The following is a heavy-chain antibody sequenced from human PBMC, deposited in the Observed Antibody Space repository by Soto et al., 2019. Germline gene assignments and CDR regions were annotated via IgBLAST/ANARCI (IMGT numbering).Heavy chain of an antibody. CDR2: ISGNGVTT. J-gene: IGHJ4*02. V-gene: IGHV3-64*01. CDR3: ARKSSSWSIDY. CDR1: GFSFSAYT. D-gene: IGHD6-13*01. Sequence: GGSLRLSCAASGFSFSAYTMHWVRQAPVKGLEYVSAISGNGVTTYYANSVRGRFTISRDNSKNTLYLQMGSLRAEDMAVYYCARKSSSWSIDYWGQGT.